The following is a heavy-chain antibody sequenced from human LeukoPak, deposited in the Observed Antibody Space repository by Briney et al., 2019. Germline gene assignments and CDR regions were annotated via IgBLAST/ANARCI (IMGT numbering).Heavy chain of an antibody. CDR3: ARPKAARNWFDP. V-gene: IGHV1-8*02. CDR2: MNPNSGNT. Sequence: ASVKVSCKASGCTFTSYYMHWVRQAPGQGLEWMGWMNPNSGNTGYAQKFQGRVTMTRNTSISTAYMELSSLRSEDTAVYYCARPKAARNWFDPWGQGTLVTVSS. J-gene: IGHJ5*02. CDR1: GCTFTSYY. D-gene: IGHD6-6*01.